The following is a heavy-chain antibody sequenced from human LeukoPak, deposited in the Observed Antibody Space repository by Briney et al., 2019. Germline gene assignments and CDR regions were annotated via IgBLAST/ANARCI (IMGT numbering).Heavy chain of an antibody. V-gene: IGHV3-74*01. CDR1: GFTFNNYW. CDR3: ARGPGAFCGGDCPDY. Sequence: PGGSLRLFCAASGFTFNNYWIHWVSHAPGKGLVWVSRIYGDGTTTSYADYVKGRFTISRDNAKNTLYLQMTSVRAEDTGAYYCARGPGAFCGGDCPDYWGQGILVTVSS. CDR2: IYGDGTTT. D-gene: IGHD2-21*02. J-gene: IGHJ4*02.